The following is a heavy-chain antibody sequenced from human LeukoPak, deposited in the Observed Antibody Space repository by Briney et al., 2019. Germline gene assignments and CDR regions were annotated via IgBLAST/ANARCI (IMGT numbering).Heavy chain of an antibody. CDR2: IYHSGST. Sequence: PSETLSLTCAVYSEPFIGYYWSWIRQPPGKGLEWIGYIYHSGSTYYNPSLKSRVTISVDRSKNQFSLKLSSVTAADTAVYYCARASDYGDHRYFDYWGQETLVTVSS. J-gene: IGHJ4*02. V-gene: IGHV4-30-2*01. CDR1: SEPFIGYY. CDR3: ARASDYGDHRYFDY. D-gene: IGHD4-17*01.